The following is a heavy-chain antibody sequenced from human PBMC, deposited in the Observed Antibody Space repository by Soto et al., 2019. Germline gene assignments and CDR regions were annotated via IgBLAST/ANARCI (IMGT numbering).Heavy chain of an antibody. J-gene: IGHJ6*02. Sequence: PXVSLRLSCAASGFTFSSYAMSWVRQAPGKGLEWVSAISGSDNSTYYAVSVKGRFTISRDNSKNTLYLQMSSLRADDTAVYYCAPMGVWGQGTTVTVSS. V-gene: IGHV3-23*01. CDR2: ISGSDNST. CDR1: GFTFSSYA. CDR3: APMGV.